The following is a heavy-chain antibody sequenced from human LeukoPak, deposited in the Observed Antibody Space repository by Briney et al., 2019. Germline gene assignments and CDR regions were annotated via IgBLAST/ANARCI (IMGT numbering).Heavy chain of an antibody. Sequence: ASVKVSCKASGYTFTSYGISWVRQAPGQGLEWMGWISAYNGNTNYAQKLQGRVTMTEDTSTDTAYMELSSLRSEDTAVYYCATEAVGAKDAFDIWGQGTMVTVSS. CDR3: ATEAVGAKDAFDI. J-gene: IGHJ3*02. CDR1: GYTFTSYG. CDR2: ISAYNGNT. D-gene: IGHD1-26*01. V-gene: IGHV1-18*01.